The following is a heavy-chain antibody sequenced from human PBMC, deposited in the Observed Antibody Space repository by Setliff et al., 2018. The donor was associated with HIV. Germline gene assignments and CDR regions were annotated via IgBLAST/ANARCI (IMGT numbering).Heavy chain of an antibody. CDR3: AKGYYGSGTFRYYYYYGMDV. Sequence: PGGSLRLSCAASGFTFSSYAMSWVRQAPGKGLEWVSAISGSGGSTYYADSVKGRFTISRDNSKNTLYLQMNSLRAEDTAVYYCAKGYYGSGTFRYYYYYGMDVWGQGTTVTISS. CDR1: GFTFSSYA. CDR2: ISGSGGST. D-gene: IGHD3-10*01. J-gene: IGHJ6*02. V-gene: IGHV3-23*01.